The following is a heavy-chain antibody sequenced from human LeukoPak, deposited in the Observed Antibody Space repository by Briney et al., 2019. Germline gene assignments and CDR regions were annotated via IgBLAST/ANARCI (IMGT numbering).Heavy chain of an antibody. Sequence: GESLKISCKGSGYSFTSYWISWVRQMPGKGLEWMGRIDPSDSYTNYSPSFQGHVTISADKSISTAYLQWSSLKASDTAMYYCARGPSYYGSGSTYYIDYWGQGTLVTVSS. V-gene: IGHV5-10-1*01. D-gene: IGHD3-10*01. CDR2: IDPSDSYT. CDR3: ARGPSYYGSGSTYYIDY. CDR1: GYSFTSYW. J-gene: IGHJ4*02.